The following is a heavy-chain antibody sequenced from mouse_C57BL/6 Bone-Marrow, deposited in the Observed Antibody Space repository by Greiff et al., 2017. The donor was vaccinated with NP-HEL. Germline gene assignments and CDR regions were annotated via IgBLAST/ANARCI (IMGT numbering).Heavy chain of an antibody. D-gene: IGHD2-5*01. CDR1: GFTFSSYG. J-gene: IGHJ2*01. V-gene: IGHV5-6*02. CDR3: ARHYYSNYFDY. Sequence: EVMLVESGGDLVKPGGSLKLSCAASGFTFSSYGMSWVRQTPDKRLEWVATISSGGSYTYYPDSVKGRFTISRANAKNTLYLKMSSLKSKDTAMYYCARHYYSNYFDYWGQGTTLTVSS. CDR2: ISSGGSYT.